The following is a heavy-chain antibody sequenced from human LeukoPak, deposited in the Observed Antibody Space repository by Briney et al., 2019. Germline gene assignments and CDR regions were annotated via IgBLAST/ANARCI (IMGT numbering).Heavy chain of an antibody. V-gene: IGHV4-31*03. J-gene: IGHJ4*02. CDR1: GASPTNTASLTPGGSY. CDR2: IHHSGTT. CDR3: ARHYDNRGYFDS. Sequence: SETLSLTCTVSGASPTNTASLTPGGSYWSWIRQHPEKGLEWIGYIHHSGTTDYNPSLQSRFSISPHTSTKQFSLKLTSMTAADTAVYYCARHYDNRGYFDSWGQGTLVTVSS. D-gene: IGHD3-22*01.